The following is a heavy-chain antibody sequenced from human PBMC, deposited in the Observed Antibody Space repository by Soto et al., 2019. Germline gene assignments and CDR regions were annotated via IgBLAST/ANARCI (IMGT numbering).Heavy chain of an antibody. CDR3: SSWHEREHAYEV. CDR1: GLTVSGKKY. V-gene: IGHV3-53*01. D-gene: IGHD1-1*01. Sequence: DVQLVESGGGLIQPGESLRLSCAAFGLTVSGKKYVAWVRQAPGKGLEWVSALYDVVCSFYADSVKGRFTTSSDSSKTTRYLQRNGLRPDDTAVYYCSSWHEREHAYEVWGQGTTVTVSS. CDR2: LYDVVCS. J-gene: IGHJ3*01.